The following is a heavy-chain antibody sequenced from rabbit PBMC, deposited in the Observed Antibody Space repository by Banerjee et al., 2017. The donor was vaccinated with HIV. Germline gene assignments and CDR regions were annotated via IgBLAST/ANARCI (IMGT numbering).Heavy chain of an antibody. J-gene: IGHJ6*01. D-gene: IGHD1-1*01. CDR3: ARYTSGSGAYDL. CDR1: GFSLSSYA. CDR2: IVAGSSGST. V-gene: IGHV1S40*01. Sequence: QSVEESGGDLVKPGGTLTLTCTVSGFSLSSYAMSWVRQAPGKGLEWIACIVAGSSGSTYYASWAKARFPISKTSSTTVTLQMTSLTAADTATYFCARYTSGSGAYDLWGPGTLVT.